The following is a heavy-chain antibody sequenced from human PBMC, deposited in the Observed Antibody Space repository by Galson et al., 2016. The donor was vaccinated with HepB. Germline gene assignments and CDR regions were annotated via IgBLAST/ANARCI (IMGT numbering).Heavy chain of an antibody. D-gene: IGHD6-19*01. CDR2: IWSDGSNQ. Sequence: SLRLSCAVSGFTFSRSDMHWVRQAPGKGLEWVAVIWSDGSNQYYADSVQGRFTISRDKSKNTLYLQMNSLRAEDTAVYYCAKEHSGYFDYWGQGTLVTVSS. CDR3: AKEHSGYFDY. J-gene: IGHJ4*02. CDR1: GFTFSRSD. V-gene: IGHV3-33*03.